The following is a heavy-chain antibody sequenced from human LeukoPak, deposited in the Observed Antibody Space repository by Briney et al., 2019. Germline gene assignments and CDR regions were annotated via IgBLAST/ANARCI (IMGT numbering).Heavy chain of an antibody. CDR2: ISDSGGST. D-gene: IGHD2-2*01. CDR3: AKGPAAIGYFQD. V-gene: IGHV3-23*01. CDR1: GFTFSNYA. J-gene: IGHJ1*01. Sequence: GGSLRLSCAASGFTFSNYAMSWVRQAPGMGLEWVSGISDSGGSTYYADSVKGRFTISRDNSKNTVYLQMNSLRAEDTAVYYCAKGPAAIGYFQDWGQGTLVTVSS.